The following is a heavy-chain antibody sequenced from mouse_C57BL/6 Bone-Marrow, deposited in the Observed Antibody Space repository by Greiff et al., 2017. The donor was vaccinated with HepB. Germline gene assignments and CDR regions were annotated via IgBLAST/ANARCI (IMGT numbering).Heavy chain of an antibody. CDR2: IHPNSGST. J-gene: IGHJ3*01. V-gene: IGHV1-64*01. D-gene: IGHD2-4*01. Sequence: VQLQQPGAELVKPGASVKLSCKASGYTFTSYWMHWVKQRPGQGLEWIGMIHPNSGSTNYNEKFKSKATLTVDKSSSTAYMQLSSLTSEDSAVYYCARSGSYYDYGGAWFAYWGQGTLVTVSA. CDR1: GYTFTSYW. CDR3: ARSGSYYDYGGAWFAY.